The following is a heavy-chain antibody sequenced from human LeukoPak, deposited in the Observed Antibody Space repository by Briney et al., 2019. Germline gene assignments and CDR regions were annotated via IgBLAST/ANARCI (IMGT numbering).Heavy chain of an antibody. CDR1: GFIFSSSW. CDR3: ARELVVGPAKYFQH. Sequence: PRGSLRDSCAASGFIFSSSWMSWVRQAPGKGLEWVANTNQDGSEKYYLESVRGRFTISRDNAKNSLYLQMNSLRAEDTAVYYCARELVVGPAKYFQHWGQGNLVTVSS. V-gene: IGHV3-7*01. CDR2: TNQDGSEK. D-gene: IGHD2-8*02. J-gene: IGHJ1*01.